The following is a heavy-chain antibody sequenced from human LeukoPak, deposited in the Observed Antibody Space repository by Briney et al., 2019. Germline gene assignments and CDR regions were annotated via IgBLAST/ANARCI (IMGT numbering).Heavy chain of an antibody. CDR2: IYYNGNT. CDR3: ARTVGTHRFDY. J-gene: IGHJ4*02. CDR1: GGSISSSDYY. V-gene: IGHV4-39*01. D-gene: IGHD4-23*01. Sequence: SETLSLTCTVSGGSISSSDYYWGWIRQPPGERLEWIGTIYYNGNTYYNPSLQSRCIISVDTSKNQFSLKLTSVTAPDTAVYYCARTVGTHRFDYWGQGILVTVSS.